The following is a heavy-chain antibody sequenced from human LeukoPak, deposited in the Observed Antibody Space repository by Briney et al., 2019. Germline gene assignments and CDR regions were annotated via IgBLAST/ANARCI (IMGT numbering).Heavy chain of an antibody. Sequence: SETLSLTCTVSGGSISSGSYYWSWIRQPAGKGLEWIGRIYTSGSTNYNPSLKSRVTISVDTSKNQFSLKLSSVTAADTAVYYCARAALYYDSSGPFGGYAFDIWGQGTMVTVSS. CDR3: ARAALYYDSSGPFGGYAFDI. CDR1: GGSISSGSYY. CDR2: IYTSGST. V-gene: IGHV4-61*02. J-gene: IGHJ3*02. D-gene: IGHD3-22*01.